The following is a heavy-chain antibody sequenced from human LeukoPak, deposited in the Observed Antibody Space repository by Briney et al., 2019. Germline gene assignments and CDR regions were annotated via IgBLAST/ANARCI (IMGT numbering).Heavy chain of an antibody. CDR1: GGSISSYY. J-gene: IGHJ6*02. Sequence: SETLSLTCTVSGGSISSYYWSWIRQPPGKGLEWIGYIYHSGNTYYNPSLKSRVTISIHNSKNQFTLKVNSVTAADTAVYYCARDRNYYDSSGPPYYYSALDVWGQGTTVTVSS. V-gene: IGHV4-59*01. D-gene: IGHD3-22*01. CDR2: IYHSGNT. CDR3: ARDRNYYDSSGPPYYYSALDV.